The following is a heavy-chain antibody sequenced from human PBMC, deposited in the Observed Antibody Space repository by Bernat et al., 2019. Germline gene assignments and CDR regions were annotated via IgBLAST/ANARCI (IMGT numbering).Heavy chain of an antibody. CDR1: GASISTFY. CDR3: ARQERDSWNGGTYDF. Sequence: QVQLQESGPGLVKPSETLSLTCTVSGASISTFYWGWIRQPPGKGLEWIGYIHYTGSTNSNPSLGSRVTMSLDTSKSHFSLQLSSVTAADTAVYYCARQERDSWNGGTYDFWGQGTMVTVSS. D-gene: IGHD1-1*01. J-gene: IGHJ3*01. CDR2: IHYTGST. V-gene: IGHV4-59*08.